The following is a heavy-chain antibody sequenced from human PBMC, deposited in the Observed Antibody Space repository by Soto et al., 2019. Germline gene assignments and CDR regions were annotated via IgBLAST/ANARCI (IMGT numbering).Heavy chain of an antibody. D-gene: IGHD3-10*01. J-gene: IGHJ4*01. CDR2: INPFDGSR. CDR1: GYIFTSYY. CDR3: SRVDPGETSPFDH. Sequence: ASVKVSCKASGYIFTSYYIHWVRQAPGQGLEWKGWINPFDGSRMFAQSFQGRVTMTRDTSTSTVYMEVSSLRSEDTAVYYCSRVDPGETSPFDHGG. V-gene: IGHV1-46*03.